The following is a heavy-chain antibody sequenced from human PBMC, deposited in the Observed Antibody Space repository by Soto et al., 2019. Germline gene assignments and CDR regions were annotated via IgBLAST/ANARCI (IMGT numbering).Heavy chain of an antibody. D-gene: IGHD2-21*01. J-gene: IGHJ6*04. Sequence: QGQLVQSGVEVKKPGASARVSCKAAGYPFTNYGINWVRLAPGQGLEWMGRISGRSGGTNYGPKFRDRITMATDTSSKTAYMELGRLRFVATAVYYCAKDGGHGARMHICGMDVWGYGTTVTVSS. CDR3: AKDGGHGARMHICGMDV. CDR2: ISGRSGGT. CDR1: GYPFTNYG. V-gene: IGHV1-18*01.